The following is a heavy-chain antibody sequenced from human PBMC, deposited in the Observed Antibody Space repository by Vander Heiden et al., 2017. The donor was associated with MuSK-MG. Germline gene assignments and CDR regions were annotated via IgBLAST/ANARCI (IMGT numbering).Heavy chain of an antibody. CDR1: GFTISNSW. Sequence: EVQLVESGGGLVQPGGSLGLPCVVPGFTISNSWMSWVRQAPGKGLEWLANIKHDGSSKFYVDSVRGRFTVSRDNAKNSLYLQMDSLRVQDTAVYYCTTYSGNPTSFGDWGQGTLVTVSS. CDR3: TTYSGNPTSFGD. J-gene: IGHJ4*02. CDR2: IKHDGSSK. D-gene: IGHD1-26*01. V-gene: IGHV3-7*03.